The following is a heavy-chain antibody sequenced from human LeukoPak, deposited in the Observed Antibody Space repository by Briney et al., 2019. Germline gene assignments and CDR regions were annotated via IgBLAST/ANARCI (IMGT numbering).Heavy chain of an antibody. CDR1: GFTFTGYT. Sequence: GGSLRLSCAASGFTFTGYTINWVRQAPGKGLEWVSCISSSTTDIYYADSVKGRFTISRDNAKRSVYLQMNSLRVEDTAVYYCARDIHSVAFDIWGQGTMVTVSS. V-gene: IGHV3-21*01. CDR3: ARDIHSVAFDI. CDR2: ISSSTTDI. J-gene: IGHJ3*02.